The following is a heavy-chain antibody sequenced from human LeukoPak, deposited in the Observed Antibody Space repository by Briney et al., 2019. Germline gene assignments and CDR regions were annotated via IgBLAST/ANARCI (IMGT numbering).Heavy chain of an antibody. Sequence: GGSLRLSCAASGFAFSDFWMSWVRQAPGKGLEWVANIRHDGNAKNYVPTVRGRFTISRDNAKNSLYLQMNSLTVEDTAVYYCATSHDSAGNDWGQGTLVTVSS. CDR3: ATSHDSAGND. CDR2: IRHDGNAK. CDR1: GFAFSDFW. V-gene: IGHV3-7*01. J-gene: IGHJ4*02. D-gene: IGHD2-15*01.